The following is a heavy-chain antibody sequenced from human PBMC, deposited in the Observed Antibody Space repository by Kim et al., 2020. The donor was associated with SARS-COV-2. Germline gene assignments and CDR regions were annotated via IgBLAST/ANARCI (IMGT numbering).Heavy chain of an antibody. CDR3: ARVCRVRRVYNGMDV. V-gene: IGHV3-48*03. J-gene: IGHJ6*02. Sequence: GGSLRLSCAASGFTFSSYEMNWVRQAPGKGLEWVSYISSSGSTIYYADSVKGRFTISRDNAKNSLYLQMNSLRAEDTAVYYCARVCRVRRVYNGMDVWGQGTTVTVSS. D-gene: IGHD2-2*01. CDR1: GFTFSSYE. CDR2: ISSSGSTI.